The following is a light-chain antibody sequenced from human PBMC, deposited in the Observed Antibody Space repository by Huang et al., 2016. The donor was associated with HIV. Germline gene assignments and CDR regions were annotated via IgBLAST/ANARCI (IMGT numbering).Light chain of an antibody. CDR1: QNIRSH. CDR2: GAS. J-gene: IGKJ2*01. Sequence: DIQMTQSPSSLSASVGDRVSITCWASQNIRSHLNWYQVKPGKAPKLLIYGASSLQKGVPSRFSGSGSGTDFTVTITSLQPEDFATYYCQQTYSIPQTFGQGSRLEIK. CDR3: QQTYSIPQT. V-gene: IGKV1-39*01.